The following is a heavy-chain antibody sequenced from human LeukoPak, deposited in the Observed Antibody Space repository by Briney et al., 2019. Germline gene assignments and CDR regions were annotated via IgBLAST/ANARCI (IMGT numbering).Heavy chain of an antibody. J-gene: IGHJ4*02. V-gene: IGHV4-59*01. CDR1: GGSISSYY. CDR3: ARNWWYDSLTGYIFRGFDY. CDR2: IYYSGST. Sequence: SETLSLTCTVSGGSISSYYWSWIRQPPGKGLEWIGYIYYSGSTNYNPSLKSGVTISVETSKNQSSLKLSSVTAADTAVYYCARNWWYDSLTGYIFRGFDYWGQGTLVTVSS. D-gene: IGHD3-9*01.